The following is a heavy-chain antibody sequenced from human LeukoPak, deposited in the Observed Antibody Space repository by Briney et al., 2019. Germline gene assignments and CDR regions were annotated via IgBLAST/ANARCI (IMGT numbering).Heavy chain of an antibody. CDR1: GFTFSSYA. V-gene: IGHV3-23*01. CDR3: AKHYDILTGYFDY. CDR2: ISGSGNST. D-gene: IGHD3-9*01. J-gene: IGHJ4*02. Sequence: GGSLRLSCAASGFTFSSYAMGWVRQAPGKGLEWVSVISGSGNSTYFADSVKGRFTISRDNSKNTLHLQMNSLRAEDTAVYYCAKHYDILTGYFDYWGQGTLVTVSS.